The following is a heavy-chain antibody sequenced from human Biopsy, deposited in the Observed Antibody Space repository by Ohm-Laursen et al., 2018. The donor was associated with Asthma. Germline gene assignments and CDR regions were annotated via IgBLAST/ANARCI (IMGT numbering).Heavy chain of an antibody. V-gene: IGHV1-46*01. Sequence: SVKVSCNVSGYTFTSYYIHWVRQAPGQGLEWMGIINPSGGSTSYPQKFQGRVTMTRDTSTSTVYMELSSLSSEDTAVYYCSRAFVESAAFDYWGQGTLVTVSS. CDR1: GYTFTSYY. CDR2: INPSGGST. D-gene: IGHD2/OR15-2a*01. CDR3: SRAFVESAAFDY. J-gene: IGHJ4*02.